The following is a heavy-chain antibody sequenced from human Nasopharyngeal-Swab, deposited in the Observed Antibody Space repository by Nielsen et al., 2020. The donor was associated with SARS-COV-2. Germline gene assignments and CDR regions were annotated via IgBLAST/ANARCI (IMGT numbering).Heavy chain of an antibody. CDR2: ISGSGGST. CDR3: AKVGGGVGY. CDR1: GFTFSSYA. J-gene: IGHJ4*02. V-gene: IGHV3-23*01. D-gene: IGHD3-16*01. Sequence: GGSLRLSCAASGFTFSSYAMSWVRQAPGKGLEWISSISGSGGSTYYADSVKGRSVKGRFTISRDNSKNTLFLQMNSLGAEDTGLYYCAKVGGGVGYWGQGTLVTVSS.